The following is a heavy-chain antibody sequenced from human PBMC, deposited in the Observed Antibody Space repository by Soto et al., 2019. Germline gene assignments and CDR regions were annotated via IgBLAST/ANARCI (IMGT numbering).Heavy chain of an antibody. V-gene: IGHV1-69*01. CDR3: ARVGHITKYGRAV. CDR1: GGTFSSYP. CDR2: IIPFFGPS. D-gene: IGHD1-26*01. J-gene: IGHJ6*02. Sequence: QVQLVQSGAEVKNPGSSVKVSCEASGGTFSSYPINWVRQAPGQGLEWLGGIIPFFGPSNYAQKFQGRVTITADDSTSTAYMELRSLRSEDTAVYYCARVGHITKYGRAVWVQGPKVTVSS.